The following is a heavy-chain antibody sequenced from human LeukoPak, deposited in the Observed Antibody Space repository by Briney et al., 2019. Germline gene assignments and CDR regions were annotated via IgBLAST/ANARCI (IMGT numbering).Heavy chain of an antibody. J-gene: IGHJ5*02. V-gene: IGHV1-69*02. CDR2: IIPILGIA. CDR3: AEGYNGNCFDP. CDR1: GGTFSSYT. Sequence: GASVKVSCKASGGTFSSYTISWVRQAPGQGLEWMGRIIPILGIANYAQKFQGRVTITAEKSTTTAYMELSSLRSEATAVYSCAEGYNGNCFDPWGQGTLVTVSS. D-gene: IGHD1-14*01.